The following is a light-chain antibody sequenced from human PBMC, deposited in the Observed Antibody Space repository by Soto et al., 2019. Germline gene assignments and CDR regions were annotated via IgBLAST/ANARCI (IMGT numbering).Light chain of an antibody. CDR1: QSVSSSY. V-gene: IGKV3-20*01. CDR3: QQYGSSLIT. Sequence: IVLTQSPGTLSLSPGERATLSCRASQSVSSSYLAWYQQRPGQAPRLLIYGASSRATGIPDRFSGSGSGTDFTLTISRLEPEDFAVYYCQQYGSSLITFAQGTRLAIK. CDR2: GAS. J-gene: IGKJ5*01.